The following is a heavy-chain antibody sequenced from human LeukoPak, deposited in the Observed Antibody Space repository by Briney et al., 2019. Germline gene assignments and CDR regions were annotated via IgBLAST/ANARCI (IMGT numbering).Heavy chain of an antibody. CDR3: ARSPHHDY. J-gene: IGHJ4*02. Sequence: SETLSLTCAVYGGSFSGYYWSWIRQPPGKGLEWIGEINHSGSTNYNPSLKSRVTISVDTSKNQFSLKLSSVTAADTAVYYCARSPHHDYWGQGTLVTVSS. V-gene: IGHV4-34*01. CDR1: GGSFSGYY. CDR2: INHSGST.